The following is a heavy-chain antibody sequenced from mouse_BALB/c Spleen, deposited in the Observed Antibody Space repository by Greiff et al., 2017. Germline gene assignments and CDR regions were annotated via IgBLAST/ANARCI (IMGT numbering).Heavy chain of an antibody. V-gene: IGHV1-4*02. J-gene: IGHJ1*01. Sequence: VQLQQSAAELARPGASVKMSCKASGYTFTSYTMHWVKQRPGQGLEWIGYINPSSGYTEYNQKFKDKTTLTADKSSSTAYMQLSSLTSEDSAVYYCARGGLRWYFDVWGAGTTVTVSS. CDR1: GYTFTSYT. CDR2: INPSSGYT. CDR3: ARGGLRWYFDV. D-gene: IGHD2-4*01.